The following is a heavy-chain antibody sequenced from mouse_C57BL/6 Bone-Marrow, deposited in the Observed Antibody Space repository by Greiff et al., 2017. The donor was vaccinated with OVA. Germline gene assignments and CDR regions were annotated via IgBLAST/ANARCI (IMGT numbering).Heavy chain of an antibody. Sequence: VQLQQSGAELVRPGSSVKMSCKTSGYTFTSYGINWVKQGPGKGLEWIGYIYIGNGYTEYNEKFKGKATLTSDKSSSTAYMQLSSLTSEDSAIYFCAGSAQVSYAMDFGGRGTAVTVSS. V-gene: IGHV1-58*01. CDR2: IYIGNGYT. CDR3: AGSAQVSYAMDF. J-gene: IGHJ4*01. CDR1: GYTFTSYG. D-gene: IGHD3-2*02.